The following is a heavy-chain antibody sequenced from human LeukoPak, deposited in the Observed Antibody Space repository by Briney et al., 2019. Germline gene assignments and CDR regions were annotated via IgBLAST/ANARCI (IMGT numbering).Heavy chain of an antibody. D-gene: IGHD6-19*01. CDR2: VSGSGDST. Sequence: GGSLRLSCAASGFTFSNYVMSWVRQAPGKGLEWVSGVSGSGDSTYYADSVKGRFTISRDNSKNTLYLQMNSLRVEDTAAYYCAKVRAPSGWFNSDYWGQGTLVTVCS. J-gene: IGHJ4*02. CDR3: AKVRAPSGWFNSDY. V-gene: IGHV3-23*01. CDR1: GFTFSNYV.